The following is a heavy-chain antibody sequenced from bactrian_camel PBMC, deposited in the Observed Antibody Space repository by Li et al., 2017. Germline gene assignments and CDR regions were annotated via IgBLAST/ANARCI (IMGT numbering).Heavy chain of an antibody. Sequence: HVQLVESGGGSVQTGESLRLTCARSKYPTSTNSMAWFRQSPGNEREGVAALFTGSGRTAYADSVKGRFTISRDMSKNTIDLQMSSLKPEDTAMYYCAAGSGVTLPLDSKEYGLWGQGTQVTVS. CDR2: LFTGSGRT. CDR3: AAGSGVTLPLDSKEYGL. V-gene: IGHV3S54*01. CDR1: KYPTSTNS. D-gene: IGHD5*01. J-gene: IGHJ4*01.